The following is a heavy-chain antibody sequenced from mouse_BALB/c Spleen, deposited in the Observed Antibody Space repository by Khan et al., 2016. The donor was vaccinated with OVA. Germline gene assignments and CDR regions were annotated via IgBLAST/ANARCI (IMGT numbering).Heavy chain of an antibody. CDR2: IDPENGNT. J-gene: IGHJ3*01. D-gene: IGHD2-1*01. CDR3: ARRGYGSYWFAY. CDR1: GFNIKDYY. V-gene: IGHV14-1*02. Sequence: VQLKESGAELVRPGALVKLSCKASGFNIKDYYMYWVKQRPEQGLEWIGWIDPENGNTIYDPKFQGKASITADTSSNTAYLQLSSLTSEDTAVYYCARRGYGSYWFAYWGQGTLVTVSA.